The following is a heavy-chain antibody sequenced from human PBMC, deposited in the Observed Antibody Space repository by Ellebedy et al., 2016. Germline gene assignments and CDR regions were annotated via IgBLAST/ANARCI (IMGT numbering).Heavy chain of an antibody. CDR3: ARALDCSGGSCSYAYYYYYGRDV. CDR2: SFPIFGTA. Sequence: SLKVSCXASGGNFSSYSFSWLRQAPGQGLEWMGGSFPIFGTANYAQKFQGRVTITADESTSTAYMELSSLRSEDTAVYYCARALDCSGGSCSYAYYYYYGRDVWGQGTTVTVSS. CDR1: GGNFSSYS. D-gene: IGHD2-15*01. V-gene: IGHV1-69*13. J-gene: IGHJ6*02.